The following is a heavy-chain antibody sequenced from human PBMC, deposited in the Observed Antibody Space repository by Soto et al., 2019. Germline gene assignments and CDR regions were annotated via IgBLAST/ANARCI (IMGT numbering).Heavy chain of an antibody. Sequence: QVQLVESGGGVVQPGRSLRLSCAASGFTFSSYAMHWVRQAPGKGLEWVAVISYDGSNKYYADSVKGRFTISRDNSKHTLYLQMNSLRAEDTGVYYCAREYCRSSSCYQSGYYYGMDVWGQGTTVTVSS. CDR2: ISYDGSNK. J-gene: IGHJ6*02. V-gene: IGHV3-30-3*01. D-gene: IGHD2-2*01. CDR3: AREYCRSSSCYQSGYYYGMDV. CDR1: GFTFSSYA.